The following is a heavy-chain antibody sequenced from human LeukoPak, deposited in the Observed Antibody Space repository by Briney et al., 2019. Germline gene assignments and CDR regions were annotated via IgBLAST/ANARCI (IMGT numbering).Heavy chain of an antibody. CDR1: GFTFRNYT. CDR3: VKELDSSGYFDF. D-gene: IGHD3-22*01. CDR2: ISGSGGST. J-gene: IGHJ4*02. V-gene: IGHV3-23*01. Sequence: GGSLRLSCAASGFTFRNYTMSWVRQAPGKGLEWVSSISGSGGSTYYADSVKGRFTISRDNSKNTLYLQMNSLRAEDTAVYYCVKELDSSGYFDFWGQGTLVTVSS.